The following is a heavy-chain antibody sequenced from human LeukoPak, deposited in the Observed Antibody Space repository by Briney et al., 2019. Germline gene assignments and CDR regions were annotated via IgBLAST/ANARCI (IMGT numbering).Heavy chain of an antibody. J-gene: IGHJ4*02. CDR1: GFTFSAYW. D-gene: IGHD6-19*01. CDR2: INDVGSDS. Sequence: GGSLRLSCAASGFTFSAYWMHWVRQAPGKGLVWVGRINDVGSDSTYVDSVKGRFTISRDNARNTLYLQMNNLRAEDTAVYYCAGVKVAGTRSFDYWGQGTLATVSS. CDR3: AGVKVAGTRSFDY. V-gene: IGHV3-74*01.